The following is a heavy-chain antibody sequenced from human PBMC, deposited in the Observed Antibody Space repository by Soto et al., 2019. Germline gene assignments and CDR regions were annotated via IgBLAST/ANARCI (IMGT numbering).Heavy chain of an antibody. Sequence: PSETLSLTCAVSGASVSSSNWWSWLRQPPGKGLEWIGEIYPSGSTNYNPSLKSRVTISVDESKNQFSLKLTSLTAADAAVYYCARGGSSDWLRLFHQWGQGTLVTVSS. CDR3: ARGGSSDWLRLFHQ. CDR2: IYPSGST. V-gene: IGHV4-4*02. D-gene: IGHD2-2*01. CDR1: GASVSSSNW. J-gene: IGHJ1*01.